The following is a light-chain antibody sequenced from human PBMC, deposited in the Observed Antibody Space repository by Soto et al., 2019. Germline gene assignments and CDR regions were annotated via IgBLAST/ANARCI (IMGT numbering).Light chain of an antibody. CDR1: QGISSY. V-gene: IGKV1-8*01. CDR2: AAS. CDR3: QQYYSYST. Sequence: AIRMTQSPSSLSASTGDRVTITCRASQGISSYLAWYQQKPGKAPRLLIYAASTLQSGVPSRFSGRGSGTDFTLTISCLQSEDFATYYCQQYYSYSTFGQGTKVDIK. J-gene: IGKJ1*01.